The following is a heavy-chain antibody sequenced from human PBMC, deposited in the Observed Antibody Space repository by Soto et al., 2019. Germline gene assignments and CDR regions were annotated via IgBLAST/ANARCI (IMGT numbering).Heavy chain of an antibody. Sequence: SETLSLTCTVSGGSVSSGSYYWSWIRQPPGKGLEWIGYIYYSGSTNYNPSLKSRVTISVDTSKNQFSLKLSSVTAADTAVYYCARSSMSLGDYDSSGYYGYWGQGTLVTVSS. CDR3: ARSSMSLGDYDSSGYYGY. CDR2: IYYSGST. CDR1: GGSVSSGSYY. V-gene: IGHV4-61*01. D-gene: IGHD3-22*01. J-gene: IGHJ4*02.